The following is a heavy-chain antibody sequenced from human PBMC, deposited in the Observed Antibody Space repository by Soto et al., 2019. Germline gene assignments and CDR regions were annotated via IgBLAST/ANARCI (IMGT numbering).Heavy chain of an antibody. V-gene: IGHV3-23*01. CDR3: AKTTSYGDFLNYFDY. Sequence: GGSLRLSCAASGFTFSSYAMSWVRQAPGKGLEWVSAISGSGGSTYYADSVKGRFTISRDNSKNTLYLQMNSLRAEDTAVYYCAKTTSYGDFLNYFDYWGQGTLVTVSS. D-gene: IGHD4-17*01. CDR1: GFTFSSYA. J-gene: IGHJ4*02. CDR2: ISGSGGST.